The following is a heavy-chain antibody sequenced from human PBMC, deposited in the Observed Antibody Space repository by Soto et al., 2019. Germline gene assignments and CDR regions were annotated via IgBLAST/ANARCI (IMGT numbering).Heavy chain of an antibody. V-gene: IGHV3-11*01. CDR3: VRGDLRFLQGIDY. CDR1: RFTFSDYY. D-gene: IGHD3-3*01. J-gene: IGHJ4*02. Sequence: QVQLLESGGGLVKPGGSLRVSCAASRFTFSDYYMNWIRQGPGKGLEWVSTISASGTTTFYADFVKGRFTISRDNAKNSVYLQMNSLRVEDTAVYYCVRGDLRFLQGIDYWGQGTLVTVSS. CDR2: ISASGTTT.